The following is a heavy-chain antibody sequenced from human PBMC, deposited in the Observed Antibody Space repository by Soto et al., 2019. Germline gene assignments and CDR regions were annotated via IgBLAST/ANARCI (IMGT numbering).Heavy chain of an antibody. CDR1: GGTFSKYA. V-gene: IGHV1-69*12. D-gene: IGHD2-15*01. CDR2: ITPVCGTP. J-gene: IGHJ6*02. CDR3: ARESCSVTNCHAYFYAIAV. Sequence: QVQLVQSGAEVKKPGSSVKVSCKASGGTFSKYAISWVRQAPGQGLEWMGGITPVCGTPNYAQKFQGRVTMTADESTNTAYMELSSLRAEDSAVYYGARESCSVTNCHAYFYAIAVCGHGSTVTVSS.